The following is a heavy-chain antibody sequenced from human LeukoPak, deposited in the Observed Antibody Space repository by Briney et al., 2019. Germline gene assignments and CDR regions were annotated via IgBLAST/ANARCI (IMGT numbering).Heavy chain of an antibody. J-gene: IGHJ6*02. CDR2: IIPIFGIA. Sequence: SVTVSCKASGGTFSSYAISWVRQAPGQGLEWMGRIIPIFGIANYAQKFQGRVTITADKSTSTAYMELSSLRSEDTAVYYCAREDVDIVATPYYYYYGMDVWGQGTTVTVSS. V-gene: IGHV1-69*04. CDR1: GGTFSSYA. CDR3: AREDVDIVATPYYYYYGMDV. D-gene: IGHD5-12*01.